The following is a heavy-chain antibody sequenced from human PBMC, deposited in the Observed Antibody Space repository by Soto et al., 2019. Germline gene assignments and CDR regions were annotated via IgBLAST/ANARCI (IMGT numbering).Heavy chain of an antibody. CDR1: GFTFSNYW. V-gene: IGHV3-7*01. Sequence: RGSLRLSCAVSGFTFSNYWMSWVRQAPGKGLEWVANIKPDGSDRYYVDSVKGRFTISRDNAEKSLYLQMNSLRAEDTAVYYCARDHAVAATDYWGQGALVTVSS. CDR3: ARDHAVAATDY. J-gene: IGHJ4*02. D-gene: IGHD6-13*01. CDR2: IKPDGSDR.